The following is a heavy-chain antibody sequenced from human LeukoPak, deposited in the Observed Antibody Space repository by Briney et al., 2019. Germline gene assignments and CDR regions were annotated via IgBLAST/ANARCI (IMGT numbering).Heavy chain of an antibody. CDR3: ANPLGPIWFGEFDAFDI. V-gene: IGHV3-33*06. J-gene: IGHJ3*02. D-gene: IGHD3-10*01. CDR2: ICYNRSNT. CDR1: GFTFSSYG. Sequence: GASLRLSCTASGFTFSSYGMHWVRQAPGKGLEWMAVICYNRSNTYYADSVKGRFTISRDNSKNTPYLELSSLRAEDTAVYYCANPLGPIWFGEFDAFDIWGQGKMVTVS.